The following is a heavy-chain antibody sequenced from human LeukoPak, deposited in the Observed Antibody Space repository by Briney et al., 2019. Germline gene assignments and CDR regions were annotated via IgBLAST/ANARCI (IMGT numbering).Heavy chain of an antibody. CDR2: IDTSGST. CDR1: GGSISSRNYF. D-gene: IGHD6-19*01. Sequence: SRTLSLTCTVSGGSISSRNYFWTWIRQPAGKGLEWIGHIDTSGSTKYNPSLKTRVTISVDTSKKQFSLKLRSVTAADTAVYYCAREAVSIGWYYFDYWGQGTLVTVSS. CDR3: AREAVSIGWYYFDY. V-gene: IGHV4-61*09. J-gene: IGHJ4*02.